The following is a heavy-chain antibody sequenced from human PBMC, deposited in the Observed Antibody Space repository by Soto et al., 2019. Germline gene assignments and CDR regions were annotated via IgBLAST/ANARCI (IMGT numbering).Heavy chain of an antibody. CDR1: GGSVSSGSYY. J-gene: IGHJ5*02. Sequence: PSETLSLTCTVSGGSVSSGSYYWSWIRQPPGKGLEWIGYIYYSGSTNYNPSLKSRVTISVDTSKNQFSLKLSSVTAADTAVYYCARERITMVRGVTPPNWFDPWGQGTLVTVSS. CDR2: IYYSGST. CDR3: ARERITMVRGVTPPNWFDP. V-gene: IGHV4-61*01. D-gene: IGHD3-10*01.